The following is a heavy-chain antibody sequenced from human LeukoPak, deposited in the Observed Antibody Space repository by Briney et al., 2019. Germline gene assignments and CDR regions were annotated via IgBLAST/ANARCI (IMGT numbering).Heavy chain of an antibody. D-gene: IGHD3-10*01. CDR1: GGSFSGYY. J-gene: IGHJ4*02. Sequence: PSETLSLTCAASGGSFSGYYWTWIRQPPGKGLEWIGQISHGGSTNYNPSLKSRVTISVDTSKNQFSLNLSSVTAADTAVYYCARVKFYYASGSPFDYWGQGTLVTVSS. CDR2: ISHGGST. CDR3: ARVKFYYASGSPFDY. V-gene: IGHV4-34*01.